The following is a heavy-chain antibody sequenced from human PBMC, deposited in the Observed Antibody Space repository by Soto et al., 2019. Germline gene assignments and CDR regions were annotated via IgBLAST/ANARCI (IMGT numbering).Heavy chain of an antibody. V-gene: IGHV1-3*01. CDR2: INAGNGNT. CDR3: ARGAKLLVTSIAARPLDY. D-gene: IGHD6-6*01. J-gene: IGHJ4*02. CDR1: GYTFTSYA. Sequence: ASVKVSCKASGYTFTSYAMHWVRHAPGQRLEWMGWINAGNGNTKYSQKFQGRVTITRDTSASTAYMELSSLRSEDTAVYYCARGAKLLVTSIAARPLDYWGQGTLVTVSS.